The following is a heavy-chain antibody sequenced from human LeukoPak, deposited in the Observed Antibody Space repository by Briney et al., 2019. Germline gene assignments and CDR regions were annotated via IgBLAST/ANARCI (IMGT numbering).Heavy chain of an antibody. J-gene: IGHJ4*02. D-gene: IGHD5-18*01. Sequence: ASVKVSCKASGYTFTGYYMHWVRQAPGQGLEWMGGIIPIFGTANYAQKFQGRVTITADESTSTAYMELSSLRSEDAAVYYCATGGYSYAYFDYWGQGTLVTVSS. CDR1: GYTFTGYY. CDR3: ATGGYSYAYFDY. V-gene: IGHV1-69*13. CDR2: IIPIFGTA.